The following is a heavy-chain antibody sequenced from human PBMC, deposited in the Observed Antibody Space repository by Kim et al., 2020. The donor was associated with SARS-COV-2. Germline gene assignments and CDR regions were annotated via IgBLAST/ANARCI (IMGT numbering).Heavy chain of an antibody. CDR3: ARSLLWFGELLARRYGMDV. CDR1: GGSFSGYY. D-gene: IGHD3-10*01. J-gene: IGHJ6*02. V-gene: IGHV4-34*01. Sequence: SETLSLTCAVYGGSFSGYYWSWIRQPPGKGLEWIGEINHSGSTNYNPSLKSRVTISVDTSKNQFSLKLSSVTAADTAVYYCARSLLWFGELLARRYGMDVWGQGTTVTVSS. CDR2: INHSGST.